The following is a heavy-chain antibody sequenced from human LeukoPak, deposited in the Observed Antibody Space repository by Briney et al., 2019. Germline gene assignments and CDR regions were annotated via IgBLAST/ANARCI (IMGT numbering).Heavy chain of an antibody. CDR1: GGTFSSYA. D-gene: IGHD3-3*01. V-gene: IGHV1-69*06. Sequence: PSVKVSCKASGGTFSSYAINWVRQAPGQGLEWMGGTIPMFGTAHYAQKFEGRVTITADKSTTTAYMELSSLRSEDTAVYYCARDRYYDFWSGSHYFDYWGQGTLVTVSS. CDR3: ARDRYYDFWSGSHYFDY. CDR2: TIPMFGTA. J-gene: IGHJ4*02.